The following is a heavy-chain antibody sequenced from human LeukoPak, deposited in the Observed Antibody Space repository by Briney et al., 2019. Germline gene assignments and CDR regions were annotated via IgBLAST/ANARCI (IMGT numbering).Heavy chain of an antibody. Sequence: SETLSLTCAVYGGSFSGYYWSWIRQPPGKGLEWIGEINHRGSTNYNPSLKSRVTISVDTSKNQFSLKLSSVTAEDTAVYYCARGYGSAKAFDIWGQGTMVTVSS. CDR2: INHRGST. D-gene: IGHD3-10*01. CDR3: ARGYGSAKAFDI. V-gene: IGHV4-34*01. J-gene: IGHJ3*02. CDR1: GGSFSGYY.